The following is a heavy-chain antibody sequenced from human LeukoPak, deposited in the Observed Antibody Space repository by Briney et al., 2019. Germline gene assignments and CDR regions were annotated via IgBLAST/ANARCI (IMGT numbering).Heavy chain of an antibody. Sequence: PGGSLRLSCTASGFIFSSYSMNWVRQPPGKGLEWIGSIYYTGGTYSNPSLKSRVTMSVEPSKNHFSLKLSSVTAADTAVYYCARLPLPLWFGELLYRFDQWGQGTLVTVSS. V-gene: IGHV4-59*04. CDR1: GFIFSSYSMN. J-gene: IGHJ4*02. CDR3: ARLPLPLWFGELLYRFDQ. D-gene: IGHD3-10*01. CDR2: IYYTGGT.